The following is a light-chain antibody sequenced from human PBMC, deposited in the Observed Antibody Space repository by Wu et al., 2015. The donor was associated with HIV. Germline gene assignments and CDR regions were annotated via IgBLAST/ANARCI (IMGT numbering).Light chain of an antibody. Sequence: EIVMTQSPPTLSVSPGERVTLSCRASQSVSSRLAWYQRKPGQPPRLLIYGASTRATGVPARFGGSGSGTEFTLIISSLQSEDFGVYCCQQYNSWPPGFTFGPGTKVEIK. CDR2: GAS. J-gene: IGKJ3*01. V-gene: IGKV3-15*01. CDR1: QSVSSR. CDR3: QQYNSWPPGFT.